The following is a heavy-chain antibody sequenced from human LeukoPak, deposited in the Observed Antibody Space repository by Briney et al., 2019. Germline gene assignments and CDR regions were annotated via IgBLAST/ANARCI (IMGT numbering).Heavy chain of an antibody. V-gene: IGHV1-8*01. J-gene: IGHJ5*02. CDR2: MNPNSGNT. CDR1: GYTFTSYD. Sequence: ASVKVSCKASGYTFTSYDINWVRQATGQGLEWMGWMNPNSGNTGYAQKFQGRVTMTRNTSISTAYMELSSLRSEDTAVYYCARGPPAARPSYRFDPWAREPWSPSPQ. D-gene: IGHD6-6*01. CDR3: ARGPPAARPSYRFDP.